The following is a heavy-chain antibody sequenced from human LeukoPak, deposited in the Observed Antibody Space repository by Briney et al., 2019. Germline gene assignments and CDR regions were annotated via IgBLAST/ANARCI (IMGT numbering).Heavy chain of an antibody. D-gene: IGHD2-2*01. Sequence: PSETLSLTCAVYGGSFSGYYWSWIRQPPGKGLEWIGEINHSGSTNYNPSLKSRVTISVDTSKNQFSLKLSSVTAADTAVYYCARDPLIVVAPAAMYYYYYGMDVWGQGTTVTVSS. CDR3: ARDPLIVVAPAAMYYYYYGMDV. CDR1: GGSFSGYY. CDR2: INHSGST. V-gene: IGHV4-34*01. J-gene: IGHJ6*02.